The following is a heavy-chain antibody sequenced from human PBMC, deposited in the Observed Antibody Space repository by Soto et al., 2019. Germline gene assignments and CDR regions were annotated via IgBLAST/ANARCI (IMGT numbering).Heavy chain of an antibody. D-gene: IGHD5-12*01. Sequence: GGSLRLSCAASGFTFSSYTMNWVRQAPGKGLEWVSSISSSSSYIYYADSVKGRFTISRDNAKTSLYLQMNSLRAEDTAVYYCARDQGGYDRYYYYRMDVWGQGTTVTVSS. CDR2: ISSSSSYI. CDR3: ARDQGGYDRYYYYRMDV. J-gene: IGHJ6*02. V-gene: IGHV3-21*01. CDR1: GFTFSSYT.